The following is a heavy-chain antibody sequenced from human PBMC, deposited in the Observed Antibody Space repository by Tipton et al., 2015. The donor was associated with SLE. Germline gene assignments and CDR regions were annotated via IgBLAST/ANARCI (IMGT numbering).Heavy chain of an antibody. CDR1: GFTFSSTA. V-gene: IGHV3-53*05. J-gene: IGHJ6*02. Sequence: SLRLSCAASGFTFSSTAMSWVRQAPGKGLEWVSFIHSGGSTYYADSVKGRFTISRDNSKNTLYLQMNSLRAEDTAVYYCARDPYSSSRTWYYGMDVWGQGTTVTVSS. CDR3: ARDPYSSSRTWYYGMDV. CDR2: IHSGGST. D-gene: IGHD6-13*01.